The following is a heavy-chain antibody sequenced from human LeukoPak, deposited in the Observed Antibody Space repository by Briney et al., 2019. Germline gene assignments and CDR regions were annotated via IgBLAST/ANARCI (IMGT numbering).Heavy chain of an antibody. CDR1: GFPLTNSW. V-gene: IGHV3-7*01. CDR2: IKLDGSEE. D-gene: IGHD3-16*02. J-gene: IGHJ4*02. CDR3: AKHRWFHFDS. Sequence: HAGGSLRLSGVASGFPLTNSWMTWIRQAPEKGLGWVADIKLDGSEEYVDSVKGRFTISRDNAKDSVFLQMKSLTVEDTALYYCAKHRWFHFDSWGQGTLVTVSS.